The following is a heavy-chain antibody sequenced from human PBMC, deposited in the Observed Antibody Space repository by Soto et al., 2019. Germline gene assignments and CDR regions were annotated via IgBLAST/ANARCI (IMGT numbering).Heavy chain of an antibody. Sequence: SETLSLTCGVSGAALNSGNYYWSWIRQVPGKGLEWIGHIYVTGAVDYNPSLRDRITISQDTSERQFSLNLMLVTAADTAVYYCARLRIATNNYKWFDPWGQGTLVTVSS. CDR3: ARLRIATNNYKWFDP. J-gene: IGHJ5*02. V-gene: IGHV4-31*11. CDR1: GAALNSGNYY. D-gene: IGHD2-21*01. CDR2: IYVTGAV.